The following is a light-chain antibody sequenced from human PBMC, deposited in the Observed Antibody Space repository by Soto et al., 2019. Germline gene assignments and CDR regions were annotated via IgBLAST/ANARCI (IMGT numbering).Light chain of an antibody. Sequence: QSALAQPPSASGSPGQSVTISCTGTSSDVGGHNYVSWYQQHPGKAPKLMIYEVSKRPSGVPDRFSGSKSGNTASLTVSGLQAEDEADYYCSSYAGSTPYVFGTGTKVTVL. CDR1: SSDVGGHNY. CDR2: EVS. CDR3: SSYAGSTPYV. J-gene: IGLJ1*01. V-gene: IGLV2-8*01.